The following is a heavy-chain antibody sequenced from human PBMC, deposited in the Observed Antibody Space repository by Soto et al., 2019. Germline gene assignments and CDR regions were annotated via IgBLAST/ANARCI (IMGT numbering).Heavy chain of an antibody. CDR3: ARGQFYSGSGNFNNLMFDA. V-gene: IGHV4-30-2*01. CDR1: GGSIGGVGYA. D-gene: IGHD3-10*01. Sequence: SETLSLTCAVSGGSIGGVGYAWSWIRQPPGGGLEWIGDIYHSGTFLKSPSLKTLLTMSLNMSNNQFSLTLNSMTAADTAVYYCARGQFYSGSGNFNNLMFDAWGQGIQVTISS. CDR2: IYHSGTF. J-gene: IGHJ5*02.